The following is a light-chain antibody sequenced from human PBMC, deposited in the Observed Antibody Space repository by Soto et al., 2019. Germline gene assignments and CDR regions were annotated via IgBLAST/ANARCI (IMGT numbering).Light chain of an antibody. CDR2: GAS. J-gene: IGKJ1*01. CDR3: QQYGSSPRT. Sequence: DIVLTQSPGTLSLSPGERATLSCRASQTVSSSSLACYQQKPGQAPRLLIFGASTRAAGFPDRFSGSGSGTDFTLTISRLEPEDFAVYYCQQYGSSPRTFGQGTKVDIK. V-gene: IGKV3-20*01. CDR1: QTVSSSS.